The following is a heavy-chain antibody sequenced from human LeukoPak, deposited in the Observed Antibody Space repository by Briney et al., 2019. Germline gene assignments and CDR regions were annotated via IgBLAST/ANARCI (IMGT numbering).Heavy chain of an antibody. J-gene: IGHJ4*02. D-gene: IGHD6-6*01. CDR2: IYTSGST. CDR1: GGSISSGNYY. CDR3: ARNIPARPQDY. Sequence: SETLSLTCSVSGGSISSGNYYWSWIRQPAGKGLEWIGRIYTSGSTNYNPSLKSRVTISVDTSKNQFSLKLSSVTAADTAVYYCARNIPARPQDYWGQGTLVTVSS. V-gene: IGHV4-61*02.